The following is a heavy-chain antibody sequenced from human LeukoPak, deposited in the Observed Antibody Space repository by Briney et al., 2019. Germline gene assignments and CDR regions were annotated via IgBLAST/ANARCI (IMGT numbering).Heavy chain of an antibody. D-gene: IGHD3-22*01. Sequence: SQTLSLTCAISGDSVSSGSAAWNWIRQSPSRGLEWLGRTYYRSKWYNDYAVSVKSRITINPDTSKNQFSLQLNSVTPEDTAVYYCARELYYDASGYPYFFDYWGQGTLVTVSS. CDR2: TYYRSKWYN. CDR1: GDSVSSGSAA. J-gene: IGHJ4*02. CDR3: ARELYYDASGYPYFFDY. V-gene: IGHV6-1*01.